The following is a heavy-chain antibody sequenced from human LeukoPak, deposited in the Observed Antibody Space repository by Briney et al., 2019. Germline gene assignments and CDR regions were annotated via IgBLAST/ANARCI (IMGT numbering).Heavy chain of an antibody. CDR1: GFAFSDYG. D-gene: IGHD3-10*01. CDR3: AKGSLTASYYYYYMDV. J-gene: IGHJ6*03. CDR2: IWYDGSKK. V-gene: IGHV3-33*06. Sequence: TGGSLRLSCAATGFAFSDYGMLWVRQAPGKGLDWVAAIWYDGSKKYYANSVKGRFIISRDNSKNTLYLQMNGLRAEDTAVYYCAKGSLTASYYYYYMDVWGKGTTVTVSS.